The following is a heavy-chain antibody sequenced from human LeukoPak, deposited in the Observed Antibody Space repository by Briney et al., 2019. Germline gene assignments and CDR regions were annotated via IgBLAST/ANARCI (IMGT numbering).Heavy chain of an antibody. J-gene: IGHJ5*02. CDR1: GFTFTHYC. V-gene: IGHV3-7*04. CDR3: AGGDYFGSGSARRHWFDP. Sequence: GGSLRLSCAASGFTFTHYCMHWVRQAPGKGLEWAAFIVQDGRETYYVGSVKGRFTISRDNAKNSLYLQMNSLGAEDTAVYYCAGGDYFGSGSARRHWFDPWGQGTLVTVSS. CDR2: IVQDGRET. D-gene: IGHD3-10*01.